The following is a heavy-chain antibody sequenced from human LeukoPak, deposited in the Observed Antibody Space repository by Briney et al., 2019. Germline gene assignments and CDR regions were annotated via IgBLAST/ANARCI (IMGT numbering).Heavy chain of an antibody. J-gene: IGHJ4*02. CDR2: IKSKVDGGTT. CDR1: GFTFSNAW. D-gene: IGHD2/OR15-2a*01. V-gene: IGHV3-15*01. Sequence: GGSLRLSFETSGFTFSNAWMNWVGQAPGKGLEWVGRIKSKVDGGTTDYAAPVKGRFTISRDDSKNTVYLQMNSLKIEDTAVYYCATGGYFLDFWGQGTPVTVSS. CDR3: ATGGYFLDF.